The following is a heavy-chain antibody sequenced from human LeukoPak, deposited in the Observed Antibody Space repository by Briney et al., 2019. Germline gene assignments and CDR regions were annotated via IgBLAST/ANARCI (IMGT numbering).Heavy chain of an antibody. V-gene: IGHV3-48*01. CDR2: ITNSGNSK. J-gene: IGHJ4*02. D-gene: IGHD4-17*01. Sequence: PGGSLRLSCAASEFTFSSYSMNWVRQAPGKGLEWVSYITNSGNSKSYADSVKGRFTISRDNTKNTLYLQMNSLRAEDTAVYYCARDPTTRSNRAQFYSDYWGQGTLVIVSS. CDR1: EFTFSSYS. CDR3: ARDPTTRSNRAQFYSDY.